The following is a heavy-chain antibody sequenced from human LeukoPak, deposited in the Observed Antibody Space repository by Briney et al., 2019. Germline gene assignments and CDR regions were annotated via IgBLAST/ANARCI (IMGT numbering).Heavy chain of an antibody. D-gene: IGHD1-26*01. CDR1: GYSFTSYW. CDR2: IYPGDSDT. V-gene: IGHV5-51*01. Sequence: HGESLKISCQGSGYSFTSYWIAWVRQMPGKGLEWMGIIYPGDSDTRYSPSLQGHVTISADKSISTAYLQWSSLKASDTAMYYCARRAYGGTYSDYWGQGALVTVSS. J-gene: IGHJ4*02. CDR3: ARRAYGGTYSDY.